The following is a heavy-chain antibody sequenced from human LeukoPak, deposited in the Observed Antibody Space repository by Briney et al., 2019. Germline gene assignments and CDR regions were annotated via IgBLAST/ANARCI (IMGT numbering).Heavy chain of an antibody. Sequence: PGGSLRLSCAASGFIFSSYTIHWVRQAPGKGLEYVSSIKSNGDNTHYANSVKGRFTISRDNSKNTLYLQMGSLRAEDMAVYYCARGCDSPMEVWGKGTTVIVSS. V-gene: IGHV3-64*01. CDR1: GFIFSSYT. J-gene: IGHJ6*03. CDR2: IKSNGDNT. CDR3: ARGCDSPMEV. D-gene: IGHD2-21*02.